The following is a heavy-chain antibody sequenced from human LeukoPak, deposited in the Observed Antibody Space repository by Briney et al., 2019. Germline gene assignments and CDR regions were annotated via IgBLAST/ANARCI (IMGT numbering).Heavy chain of an antibody. CDR3: VRLRFLEWPELDY. CDR1: GFTFSIYA. CDR2: ISGSGGST. V-gene: IGHV3-23*01. Sequence: GGSLRLSCAASGFTFSIYAMSWVRQAPGKGLEWVSAISGSGGSTYYADSVKGRFTISRDNSKNTLYLQMNSLRAEDTAVYYCVRLRFLEWPELDYWGQGTLVTVSS. J-gene: IGHJ4*02. D-gene: IGHD3-3*01.